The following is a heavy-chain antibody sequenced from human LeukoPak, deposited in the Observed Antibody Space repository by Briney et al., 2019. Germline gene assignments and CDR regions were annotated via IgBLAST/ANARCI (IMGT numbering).Heavy chain of an antibody. V-gene: IGHV3-30-3*01. CDR1: GFTFSSYA. Sequence: PGGSLRLSCAASGFTFSSYAMHWVRQAPGKGLEWVAVISYDGSNKYYADSVKGRFTISRDNSKNTLCLQMNSLRAEDTAVYYCAREKSYCSSTSCYEGHYYYYGMDVWGQGTTVTVSS. D-gene: IGHD2-2*01. CDR2: ISYDGSNK. CDR3: AREKSYCSSTSCYEGHYYYYGMDV. J-gene: IGHJ6*02.